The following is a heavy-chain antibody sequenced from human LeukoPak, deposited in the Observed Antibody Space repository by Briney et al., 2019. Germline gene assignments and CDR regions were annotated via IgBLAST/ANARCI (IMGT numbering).Heavy chain of an antibody. V-gene: IGHV3-7*01. CDR1: GFMFSRYW. D-gene: IGHD6-6*01. J-gene: IGHJ4*02. CDR3: ARGSSAVHLD. Sequence: GGSLRLSCAASGFMFSRYWMSWVRQAPGKGPEWVANIKQDGSEKYYVDSVKGQFTISRDNAKNSLYLQMNSLRVEDTAVYYCARGSSAVHLDWGQGSLVTVSS. CDR2: IKQDGSEK.